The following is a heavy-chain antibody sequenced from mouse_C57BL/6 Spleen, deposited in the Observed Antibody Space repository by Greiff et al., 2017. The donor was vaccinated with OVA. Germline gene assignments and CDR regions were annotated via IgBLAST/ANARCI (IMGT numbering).Heavy chain of an antibody. J-gene: IGHJ2*01. CDR2: IDPETGGT. V-gene: IGHV1-15*01. Sequence: VQLQQSGAELVRPGASVTLSCKASGYTFTDYEMHWVKQTPVHGLEWIGAIDPETGGTAYNQKFKGKAILTADKSSSTAYMELRSLTSEDSAVYYCTYYYGSSYGYGGQGTTLTVSS. CDR3: TYYYGSSYGY. CDR1: GYTFTDYE. D-gene: IGHD1-1*01.